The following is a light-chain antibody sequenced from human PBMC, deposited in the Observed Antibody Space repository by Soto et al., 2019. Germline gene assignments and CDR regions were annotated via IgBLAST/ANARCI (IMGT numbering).Light chain of an antibody. CDR2: DAS. J-gene: IGKJ2*01. Sequence: EIVMTQSPATLSVSPGERATLSCRASQSVSSYLAWYQQKPGLPPRLLIYDASTRATGIPDRFSGSGSGTDFTLPISSLQSADFAVYYCQQYSNWPPLYTFGRGTKLELK. V-gene: IGKV3-15*01. CDR3: QQYSNWPPLYT. CDR1: QSVSSY.